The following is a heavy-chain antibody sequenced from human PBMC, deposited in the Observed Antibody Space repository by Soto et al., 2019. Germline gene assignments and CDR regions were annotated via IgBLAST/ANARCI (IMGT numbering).Heavy chain of an antibody. Sequence: SETLSLTCTVSGGSISSYYWSWIRQPPGKGLEWIGYIYYSGSTNYNPSLKSRVTISVDTSKNQFSLKLSSVTAADTAVYYCARELLYCSSTSCPPFGPWGQGPLVTVSS. V-gene: IGHV4-59*01. J-gene: IGHJ5*02. CDR1: GGSISSYY. CDR3: ARELLYCSSTSCPPFGP. D-gene: IGHD2-2*01. CDR2: IYYSGST.